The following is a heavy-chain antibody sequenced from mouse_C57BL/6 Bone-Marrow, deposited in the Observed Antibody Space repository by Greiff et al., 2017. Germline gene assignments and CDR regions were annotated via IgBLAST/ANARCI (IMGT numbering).Heavy chain of an antibody. Sequence: VQLQESGAELVKPGASVKLSCQASGYTFTSYWMHWVKQRPGQGLEWIGMIHPNSGSTNYNEKFKSKATLTVDKSSSTAYMQLSSLTSEDSAVYYCARFSFYYGSYFDYWGQGTTLTVSS. V-gene: IGHV1-64*01. J-gene: IGHJ2*01. CDR1: GYTFTSYW. D-gene: IGHD1-1*01. CDR3: ARFSFYYGSYFDY. CDR2: IHPNSGST.